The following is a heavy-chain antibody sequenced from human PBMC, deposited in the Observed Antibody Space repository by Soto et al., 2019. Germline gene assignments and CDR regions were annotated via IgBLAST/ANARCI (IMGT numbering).Heavy chain of an antibody. CDR1: GFTFSTYG. CDR3: ARAGYSTTPYTFGMDA. V-gene: IGHV3-33*01. J-gene: IGHJ6*02. CDR2: IWYDGSIK. D-gene: IGHD5-12*01. Sequence: QVQLVESGGGVVQRGGSLRLSCAASGFTFSTYGMHWVRQAPGKGLEWVAVIWYDGSIKYHTDSVKGRFTISKDNPKNTLFLQMNSLRVEDTAVYYCARAGYSTTPYTFGMDAWGQGTTVSVSS.